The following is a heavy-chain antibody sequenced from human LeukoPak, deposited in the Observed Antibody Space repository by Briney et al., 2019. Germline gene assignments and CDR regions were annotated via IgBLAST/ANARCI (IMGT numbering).Heavy chain of an antibody. V-gene: IGHV3-21*01. J-gene: IGHJ4*02. CDR2: IRSSSSYI. Sequence: GGSPRLSCAASGFTFSSYSMNWVRQAPGKGLEWVSSIRSSSSYIYYADSVKGRFTISRDNAKNSLYLQMNSLRAEDTAVYYCARYVRDYGDYDPFFDYWGQGTLVTVSS. D-gene: IGHD4-17*01. CDR3: ARYVRDYGDYDPFFDY. CDR1: GFTFSSYS.